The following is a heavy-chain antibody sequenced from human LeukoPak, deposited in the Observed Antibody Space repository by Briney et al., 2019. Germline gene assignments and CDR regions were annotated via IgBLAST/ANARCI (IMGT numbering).Heavy chain of an antibody. Sequence: GGSLRLSCAASGFTFSSYEMNWVRQAPGKGLEWVAYITSSGGNVYYADSVKGRFTISRDNAKNSLYLQMNSLRAEDTAVYYCARDLVATPYYYYGMDVWGQGTTVTVSS. D-gene: IGHD5-12*01. CDR2: ITSSGGNV. CDR1: GFTFSSYE. J-gene: IGHJ6*02. V-gene: IGHV3-48*03. CDR3: ARDLVATPYYYYGMDV.